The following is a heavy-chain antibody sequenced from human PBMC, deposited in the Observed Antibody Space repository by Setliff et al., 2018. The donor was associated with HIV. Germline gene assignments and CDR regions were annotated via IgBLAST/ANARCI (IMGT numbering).Heavy chain of an antibody. D-gene: IGHD3-3*01. Sequence: GGSLRLSCAASGFTFSSYAMSWVRQAPGKGLEWVSGISGSGGSTYYADSVKGRFTISRDNSKNSLYLQMNSLRVEDTAVYYCARDYLYYNLYNGSPVYGMDVWGQGTTVTVSS. CDR3: ARDYLYYNLYNGSPVYGMDV. CDR1: GFTFSSYA. J-gene: IGHJ6*02. CDR2: ISGSGGST. V-gene: IGHV3-23*01.